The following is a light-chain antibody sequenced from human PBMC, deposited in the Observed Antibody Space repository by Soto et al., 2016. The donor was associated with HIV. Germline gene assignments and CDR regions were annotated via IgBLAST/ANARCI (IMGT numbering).Light chain of an antibody. Sequence: SYELTQPPSVSVSPGQTATITCSGDALPRQCAFWYQQKPGQAPVMIVSKNTERPSGVPERFSGSTSGTTVTLTISRVQAEDEADYYCQSADFIGLYVLFGGGTTLTVL. CDR1: ALPRQC. V-gene: IGLV3-25*03. J-gene: IGLJ2*01. CDR3: QSADFIGLYVL. CDR2: KNT.